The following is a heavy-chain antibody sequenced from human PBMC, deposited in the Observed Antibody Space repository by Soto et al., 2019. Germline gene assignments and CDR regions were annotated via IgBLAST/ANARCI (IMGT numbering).Heavy chain of an antibody. CDR1: GGSMNTYY. D-gene: IGHD3-22*01. J-gene: IGHJ4*02. Sequence: SQTLSLTCTVAGGSMNTYYWGWFRQPPGKGLEWVGYIYYSGSTTYSPSLKSRVTISLDTSKNQFSLILNSVTAADTAVYYCARLGGYYQAFDQWGQGSLVTVSS. V-gene: IGHV4-59*08. CDR2: IYYSGST. CDR3: ARLGGYYQAFDQ.